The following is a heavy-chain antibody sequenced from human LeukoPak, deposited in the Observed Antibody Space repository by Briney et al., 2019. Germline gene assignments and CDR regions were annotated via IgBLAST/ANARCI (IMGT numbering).Heavy chain of an antibody. V-gene: IGHV5-51*01. Sequence: PGESLKISCKGSGYSFASYWIGWVRQMPGKGLEWMGIIYPGGSDTRYSPSFQGQVTISADKSISTAYLQWSSLKASDTAMYYCARREGITGTTKWFDPWGQGTLVTVSS. CDR1: GYSFASYW. D-gene: IGHD1-7*01. CDR3: ARREGITGTTKWFDP. J-gene: IGHJ5*02. CDR2: IYPGGSDT.